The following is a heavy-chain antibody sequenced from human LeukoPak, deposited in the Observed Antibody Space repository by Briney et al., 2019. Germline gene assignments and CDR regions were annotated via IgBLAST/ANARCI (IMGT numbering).Heavy chain of an antibody. CDR2: ISYDGSNK. Sequence: PGGSLRLSCAASGFTFNTYGMHWVRQAPGKGLDWVAVISYDGSNKYYADSVKGRFTISRDNSKNTLYLQMNSLRAEDTAVYYCAREQSSSWYSWFDPWGQGTLVTVSS. J-gene: IGHJ5*02. CDR3: AREQSSSWYSWFDP. D-gene: IGHD6-13*01. V-gene: IGHV3-30*03. CDR1: GFTFNTYG.